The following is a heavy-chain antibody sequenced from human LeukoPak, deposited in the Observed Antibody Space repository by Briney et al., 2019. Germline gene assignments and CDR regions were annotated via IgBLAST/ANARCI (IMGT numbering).Heavy chain of an antibody. J-gene: IGHJ4*02. D-gene: IGHD6-13*01. CDR2: IYPGDSDT. Sequence: GESLKISSKGSGYSFTSYWIGWVRQMPGKGLEWMGIIYPGDSDTRYSPSFQGQVTISADKSISTAYLQWSSLKASDTAMYYSARPRRYSSSWYYFDYWGQGTLVTVSS. CDR1: GYSFTSYW. V-gene: IGHV5-51*01. CDR3: ARPRRYSSSWYYFDY.